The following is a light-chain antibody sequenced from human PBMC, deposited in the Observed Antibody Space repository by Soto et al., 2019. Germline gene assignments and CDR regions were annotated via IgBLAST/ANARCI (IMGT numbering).Light chain of an antibody. Sequence: DIQMTQSPSTLSASVGDRVTITCRASQSISSWLAWYQQKPGKAPKLRIYDACSLESGVPSRFSSSGSGTEFTLTISSLQPDDFATYYCQQYNSYSRTVGPGTKVDIK. CDR2: DAC. J-gene: IGKJ3*01. V-gene: IGKV1-5*01. CDR3: QQYNSYSRT. CDR1: QSISSW.